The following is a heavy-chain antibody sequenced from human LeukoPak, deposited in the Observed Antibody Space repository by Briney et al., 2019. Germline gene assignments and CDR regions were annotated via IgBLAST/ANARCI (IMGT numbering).Heavy chain of an antibody. V-gene: IGHV3-23*01. D-gene: IGHD3-16*01. J-gene: IGHJ4*02. CDR3: ARGSAWYLVY. Sequence: GGSLRLSCAASGFTSSSYAMTWVRQAPGKGLEWVSTIGGSCGSTYYADSVKGRFTISRDNSKNTLYLQMNSLRAEDTAVYYCARGSAWYLVYWGQGTLVTVSS. CDR1: GFTSSSYA. CDR2: IGGSCGST.